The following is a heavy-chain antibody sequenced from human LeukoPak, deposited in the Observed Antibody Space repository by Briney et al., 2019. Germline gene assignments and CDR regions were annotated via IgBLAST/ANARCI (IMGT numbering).Heavy chain of an antibody. CDR1: GGSISSYY. V-gene: IGHV4-59*01. D-gene: IGHD3-16*01. J-gene: IGHJ5*02. CDR3: ARFTPQGYGWGGYNRFDP. CDR2: IYYSGST. Sequence: SETLSLTCTVSGGSISSYYWNWIRQPPGKGLEWIGYIYYSGSTNYNPSLKSRVTISVDTSKNQFSLNLTSVTAADTAVYYCARFTPQGYGWGGYNRFDPWGQGTLVTVSS.